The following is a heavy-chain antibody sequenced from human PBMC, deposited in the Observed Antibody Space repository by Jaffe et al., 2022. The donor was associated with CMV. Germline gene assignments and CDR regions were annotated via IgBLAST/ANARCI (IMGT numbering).Heavy chain of an antibody. V-gene: IGHV4-39*01. CDR1: GGSISSSSYY. CDR2: IYYSGST. D-gene: IGHD6-19*01. J-gene: IGHJ3*02. CDR3: ARGWTGRQWLVLADAFDI. Sequence: QLQLQESGPGLVKPSETLSLTCTVSGGSISSSSYYWGWIRQPPGKGLEWIGSIYYSGSTYYNPSLKSRVTISVDTSKNQFSLKLSSVTAADTAVYYCARGWTGRQWLVLADAFDIWGQGTMVTVSS.